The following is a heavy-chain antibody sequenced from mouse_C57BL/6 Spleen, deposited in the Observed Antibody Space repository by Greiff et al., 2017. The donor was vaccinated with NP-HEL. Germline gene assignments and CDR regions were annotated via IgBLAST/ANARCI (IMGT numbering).Heavy chain of an antibody. V-gene: IGHV1-9*01. CDR3: ARIYSYGSSLWYFDV. CDR1: GYTFTGYW. Sequence: QVQLPHSGAYLIKPGASVKLSCKATGYTFTGYWIEWVKQRPGHGLEWIGEILPGSGSTNYNEKFKGKATFTADTSSNTAYMPLSSLTTADSAIYYCARIYSYGSSLWYFDVWGTGTTVTVST. D-gene: IGHD1-1*01. CDR2: ILPGSGST. J-gene: IGHJ1*03.